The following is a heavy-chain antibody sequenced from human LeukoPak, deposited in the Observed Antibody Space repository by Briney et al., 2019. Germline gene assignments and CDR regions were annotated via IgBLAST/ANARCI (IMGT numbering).Heavy chain of an antibody. CDR2: IYDDNT. Sequence: GGSLRLSCAASGFTVSAYSMAWVRQAPWKGREWVSTIYDDNTYYADSVKGRFAISTDNSKNTLYLQMNSLRVEDTAVYFCAARKVRGVWFYLDYWGQGTLVTVSS. J-gene: IGHJ4*02. CDR1: GFTVSAYS. D-gene: IGHD3-10*01. V-gene: IGHV3-23*01. CDR3: AARKVRGVWFYLDY.